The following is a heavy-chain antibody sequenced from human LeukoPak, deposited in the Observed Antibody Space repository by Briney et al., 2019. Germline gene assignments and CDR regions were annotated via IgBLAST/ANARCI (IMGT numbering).Heavy chain of an antibody. D-gene: IGHD1-26*01. CDR2: ISFDGSYK. J-gene: IGHJ6*03. Sequence: GGSLRLSCAASGFTFSSYGMHWVRQAPGKGLEWVAVISFDGSYKYYADSVKGRFTISRDNSKNTLYLQMDSLRVEDTAVYYCAKNRGAGSHYYYHMNVWGKGTTVTVSS. CDR3: AKNRGAGSHYYYHMNV. CDR1: GFTFSSYG. V-gene: IGHV3-30*18.